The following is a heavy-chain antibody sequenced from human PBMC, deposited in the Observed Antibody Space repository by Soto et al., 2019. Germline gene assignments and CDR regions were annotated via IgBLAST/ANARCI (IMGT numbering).Heavy chain of an antibody. J-gene: IGHJ5*02. CDR1: GYTFDRYG. V-gene: IGHV1-18*01. CDR2: VSTYNENR. CDR3: ASGGGDGSGWLNGFDP. Sequence: QARLVQSGPEVKKPGAAVKVACQASGYTFDRYGITWARQAPGQGLEWMGWVSTYNENRHSAQKLQGRVTMTADTSTSAAYLERRSLKYDDTAGYYGASGGGDGSGWLNGFDPWGQGTLVTVSS. D-gene: IGHD6-19*01.